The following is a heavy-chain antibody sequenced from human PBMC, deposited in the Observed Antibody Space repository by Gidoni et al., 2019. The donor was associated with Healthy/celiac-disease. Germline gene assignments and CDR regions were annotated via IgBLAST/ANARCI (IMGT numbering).Heavy chain of an antibody. Sequence: EVQLLESGGGLVQPGGSLRLSCAASGFTFSSYARSWGRQAPGKGLGWVSASSGSGGSTYYADSVKGRFTISRDNSKNTLYLQMNSLRAEDTAVYYCAKDHRSIVATIGYWGQGTLVTVSS. D-gene: IGHD5-12*01. V-gene: IGHV3-23*01. CDR1: GFTFSSYA. CDR3: AKDHRSIVATIGY. J-gene: IGHJ4*02. CDR2: SSGSGGST.